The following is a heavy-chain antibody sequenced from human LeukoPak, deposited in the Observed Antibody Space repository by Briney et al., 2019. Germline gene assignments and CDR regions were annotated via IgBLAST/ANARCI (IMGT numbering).Heavy chain of an antibody. V-gene: IGHV1-8*01. CDR1: GYSFTSYD. Sequence: GASVKVSCKASGYSFTSYDVNWVRQATGQGLEWMGWMNPNSGKTDYAQKFQGRLTISRNTSITTAYLELSSLRSEDTAVYYCARRLSSAWGPDAFDLWGRGTVVTVSS. CDR2: MNPNSGKT. D-gene: IGHD3-22*01. J-gene: IGHJ3*01. CDR3: ARRLSSAWGPDAFDL.